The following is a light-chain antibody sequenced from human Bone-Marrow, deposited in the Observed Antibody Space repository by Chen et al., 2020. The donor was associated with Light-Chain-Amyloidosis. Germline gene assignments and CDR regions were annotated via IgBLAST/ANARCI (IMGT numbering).Light chain of an antibody. CDR3: QVWDRSSDRPV. CDR1: NIGSTS. CDR2: DDS. J-gene: IGLJ3*02. V-gene: IGLV3-21*02. Sequence: SYVLTQPSSVSVAPGQTATNACGGNNIGSTSVHWYQQTPGQAPLLVVYDDSDRPSGIPERLSGSNSGNTATLTISRVEAGDEAVYYCQVWDRSSDRPVFGGGTKLTVL.